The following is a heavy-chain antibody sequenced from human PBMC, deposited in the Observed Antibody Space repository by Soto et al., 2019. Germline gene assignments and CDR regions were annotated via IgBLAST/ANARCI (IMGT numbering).Heavy chain of an antibody. V-gene: IGHV1-69*12. D-gene: IGHD3-10*01. J-gene: IGHJ3*02. CDR1: GGTFSSYA. CDR3: ARVGTMDGYNQVAFDI. Sequence: QVQLVQSGAEVKKPGSSVKVSCKASGGTFSSYAISWVRQAPGQGLEWMGGIIPIFGTANYAQKFQGRVTITADESTSTAYMELSSLRSEDTAVYYCARVGTMDGYNQVAFDIWGQGTMVTVSS. CDR2: IIPIFGTA.